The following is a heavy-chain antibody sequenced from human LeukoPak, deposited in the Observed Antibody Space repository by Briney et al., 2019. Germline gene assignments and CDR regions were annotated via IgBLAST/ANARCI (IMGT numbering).Heavy chain of an antibody. V-gene: IGHV3-49*04. CDR1: GFTFGDYA. J-gene: IGHJ3*02. Sequence: GGSLRLSCTASGFTFGDYALSWVRQAPGKGLEWVSFLRCKAYGGTTAYAASVKGRFTISRDDSKTIAYLQMNSLKTEDTAVYYCTREARIAAAGLDAFDIWGQGTMVTVSS. CDR3: TREARIAAAGLDAFDI. CDR2: LRCKAYGGTT. D-gene: IGHD6-13*01.